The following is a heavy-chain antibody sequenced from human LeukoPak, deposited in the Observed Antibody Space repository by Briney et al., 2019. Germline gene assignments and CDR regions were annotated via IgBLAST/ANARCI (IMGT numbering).Heavy chain of an antibody. CDR2: ISPNSGDT. CDR3: ARDGTFDI. J-gene: IGHJ3*02. Sequence: ASVKVSCKASGYTFTAYYIHWVRQAPGQGLEWMGWISPNSGDTNYAQKFQGRVTLTRDTSVSTAYMELTRLTSDDTAVYYCARDGTFDIWGQGTVVTVSS. V-gene: IGHV1-2*02. CDR1: GYTFTAYY. D-gene: IGHD2-15*01.